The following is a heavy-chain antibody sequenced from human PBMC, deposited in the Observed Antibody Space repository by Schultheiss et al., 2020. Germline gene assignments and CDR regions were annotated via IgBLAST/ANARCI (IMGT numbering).Heavy chain of an antibody. CDR2: IDWDDDK. V-gene: IGHV2-70*12. CDR3: ARSRLGYNWSHSFGY. D-gene: IGHD1-20*01. CDR1: GFSLSNARMG. J-gene: IGHJ4*02. Sequence: SGPTLVKPTETLTLTCTVSGFSLSNARMGVSWIRQPPGKALEWLALIDWDDDKYYSTSLKTRLTISKDTSKNQVVLTMTNMDPVDTATYYCARSRLGYNWSHSFGYWCQGALGSVYS.